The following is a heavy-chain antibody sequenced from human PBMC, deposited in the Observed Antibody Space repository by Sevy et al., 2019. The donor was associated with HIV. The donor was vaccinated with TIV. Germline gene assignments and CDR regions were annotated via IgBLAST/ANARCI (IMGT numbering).Heavy chain of an antibody. Sequence: ASVKVSCKASGGTFSSYAISWVRQAPGQGLEWMGGIIPIFGTANYAQKFQGRVTITADESTSTAYMELSSLRSEETAVYYCGGYSYGIYYYYYYGMDVWGQGTTVTVSS. D-gene: IGHD5-18*01. CDR3: GGYSYGIYYYYYYGMDV. CDR1: GGTFSSYA. CDR2: IIPIFGTA. J-gene: IGHJ6*02. V-gene: IGHV1-69*13.